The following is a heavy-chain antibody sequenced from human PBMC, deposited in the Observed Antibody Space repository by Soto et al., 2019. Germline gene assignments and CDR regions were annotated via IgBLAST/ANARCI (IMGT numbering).Heavy chain of an antibody. V-gene: IGHV4-34*01. CDR1: GGSFSGYY. Sequence: SETLSLTCAVYGGSFSGYYWSWIRQPPGKGLEWIGEINHSGSTNYNPSLKSRVTISVDTSKNQFSLKLSSVTAADTAVYYCARYGVYVWGNLVDYWGQGTLVTVSS. CDR3: ARYGVYVWGNLVDY. CDR2: INHSGST. J-gene: IGHJ4*02. D-gene: IGHD3-16*01.